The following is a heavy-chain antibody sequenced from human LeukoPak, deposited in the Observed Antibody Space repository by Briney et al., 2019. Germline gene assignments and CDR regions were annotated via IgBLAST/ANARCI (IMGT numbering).Heavy chain of an antibody. CDR1: GGSMISGYYF. D-gene: IGHD5-24*01. CDR2: VYDSGIT. Sequence: SETLSLTCTVSGGSMISGYYFWGWIRQPPGKGLEWIGSVYDSGITSYNPSLESRVTISVDTSKNQFSLKLSSVTAADTAIYYCARRARRDVLYYFDYWGQGTLVTVSS. CDR3: ARRARRDVLYYFDY. J-gene: IGHJ4*02. V-gene: IGHV4-39*01.